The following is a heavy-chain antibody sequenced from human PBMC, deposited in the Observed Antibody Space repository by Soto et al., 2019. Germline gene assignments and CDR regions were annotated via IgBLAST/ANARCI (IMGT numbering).Heavy chain of an antibody. J-gene: IGHJ6*02. V-gene: IGHV3-74*01. CDR2: INSDGSST. D-gene: IGHD5-18*01. Sequence: PGGSLRLSCAASGFTFSSYWMHWVRQAPGKGLVWVSRINSDGSSTSYADSVKGRFTISRDNAKNTLYLQMNSLRAEDTAVYYCASGTAMANPYYYYGMDVWGQGTTVTVSS. CDR3: ASGTAMANPYYYYGMDV. CDR1: GFTFSSYW.